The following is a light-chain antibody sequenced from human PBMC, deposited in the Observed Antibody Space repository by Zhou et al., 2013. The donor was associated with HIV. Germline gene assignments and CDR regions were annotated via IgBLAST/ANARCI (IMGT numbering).Light chain of an antibody. J-gene: IGKJ4*01. CDR2: DAS. CDR3: QQSYSVPVT. CDR1: QDINNY. V-gene: IGKV1-33*01. Sequence: DIQMTQSPSTLSASVGDRVTITCQASQDINNYLNWYQQKPGRAPKLLIYDASNLETGVPSRFSGSGSGTDFTLTISSLQPEDFATYYCQQSYSVPVTFGGGTKV.